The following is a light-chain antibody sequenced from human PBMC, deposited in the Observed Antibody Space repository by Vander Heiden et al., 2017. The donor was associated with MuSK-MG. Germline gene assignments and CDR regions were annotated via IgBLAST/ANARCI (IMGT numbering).Light chain of an antibody. V-gene: IGLV1-51*01. CDR3: ATWHSSLSHVV. CDR1: SSNIGGKS. J-gene: IGLJ2*01. Sequence: HSLLTPPPSLSAAPWQTVTLPCSGSSSNIGGKSVCWYQLLSRSATSLLIYDNQTRPAGIPDQFSGSKSGTSVTLTIAGLQTEDEAHYYCATWHSSLSHVVVGGATKLTVL. CDR2: DNQ.